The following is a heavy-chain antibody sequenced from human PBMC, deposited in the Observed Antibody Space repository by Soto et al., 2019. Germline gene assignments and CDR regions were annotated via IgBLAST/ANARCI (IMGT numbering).Heavy chain of an antibody. V-gene: IGHV1-2*04. CDR1: GYTFTGYY. J-gene: IGHJ5*02. CDR3: AREPTRTYYYGSGSPYNWFDP. CDR2: INPNSGGT. D-gene: IGHD3-10*01. Sequence: GASVKVSCKASGYTFTGYYMHWVRQAPGQGLEWMGWINPNSGGTNYAQKFQGWVTMTRDTSISTAYMELSRLRSDDTAVYYCAREPTRTYYYGSGSPYNWFDPWGQGTLVTVSS.